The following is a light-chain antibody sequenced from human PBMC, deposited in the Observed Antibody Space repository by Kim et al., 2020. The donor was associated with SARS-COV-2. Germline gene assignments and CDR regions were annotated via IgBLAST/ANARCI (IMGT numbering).Light chain of an antibody. CDR2: DVT. V-gene: IGLV2-14*01. Sequence: QSTLTQPASVSGSPGQSITISCIGTNSDIGAFNRVSWYQQHPGNAPKLIIYDVTRRPSAVSYRFSGSKSANTASLTITGLQAEDEADYYCSSYTGSDNFKMFGGGTQLTVL. CDR1: NSDIGAFNR. J-gene: IGLJ3*02. CDR3: SSYTGSDNFKM.